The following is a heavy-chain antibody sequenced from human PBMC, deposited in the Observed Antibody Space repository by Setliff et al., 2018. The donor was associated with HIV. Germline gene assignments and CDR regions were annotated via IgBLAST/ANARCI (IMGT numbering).Heavy chain of an antibody. CDR2: VSHTGST. D-gene: IGHD1-26*01. V-gene: IGHV4-34*01. J-gene: IGHJ3*02. CDR1: GGSLSGYY. Sequence: LSLTCAVYGGSLSGYYWRWIRQPPGKGLEWIGDVSHTGSTNYNPSLKRRITISADTPKNQFSLKLSSVTAADTAVYYCAREGTYSGTYWVRRVASFDIWGQGTMVTVSS. CDR3: AREGTYSGTYWVRRVASFDI.